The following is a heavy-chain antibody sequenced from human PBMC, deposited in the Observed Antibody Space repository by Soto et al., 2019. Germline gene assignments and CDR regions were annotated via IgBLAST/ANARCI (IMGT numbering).Heavy chain of an antibody. CDR2: IYYSGST. J-gene: IGHJ4*02. Sequence: PSETLSLTCTVSGGSISSGGYYWSWIRQHPGKGLEWIGYIYYSGSTYYNPSLKSRVTISVDTSKNQFSLKLSSVTAADTAVYYCAREEYYDSSGYRGFNYWGQGTLVTVSS. CDR3: AREEYYDSSGYRGFNY. D-gene: IGHD3-22*01. CDR1: GGSISSGGYY. V-gene: IGHV4-31*03.